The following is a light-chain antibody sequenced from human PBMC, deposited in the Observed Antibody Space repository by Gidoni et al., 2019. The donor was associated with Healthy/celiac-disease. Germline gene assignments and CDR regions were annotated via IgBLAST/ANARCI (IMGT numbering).Light chain of an antibody. J-gene: IGKJ3*01. CDR3: QQYYSTPFT. Sequence: DIVTTQSPDSLAVSLGERATINCKSSQSDLYSSNNKNYLAWYQQKPGQPPKLLIYWASTRESGVPDRFSGSGSGTDFTLTISSLQAEDVAVYYCQQYYSTPFTFXPXTKVDIK. V-gene: IGKV4-1*01. CDR2: WAS. CDR1: QSDLYSSNNKNY.